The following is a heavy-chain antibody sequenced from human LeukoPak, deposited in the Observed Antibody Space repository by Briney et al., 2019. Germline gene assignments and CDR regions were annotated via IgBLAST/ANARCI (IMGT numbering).Heavy chain of an antibody. J-gene: IGHJ5*02. D-gene: IGHD3-16*01. CDR2: ISSRNSYI. CDR3: AREEYDDVWGSYSWFDP. Sequence: GGSLRLSRVGSGFTFSSYSMHWIRQAPGKGLEWVSSISSRNSYIYYADSMKGRFIVSRDNANNSLYLQMNNLTAEDTAVYYCAREEYDDVWGSYSWFDPWGQGTLVIVSS. CDR1: GFTFSSYS. V-gene: IGHV3-21*01.